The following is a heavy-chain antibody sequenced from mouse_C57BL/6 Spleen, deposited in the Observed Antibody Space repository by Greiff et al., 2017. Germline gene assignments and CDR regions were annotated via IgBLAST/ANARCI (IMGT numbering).Heavy chain of an antibody. CDR2: SRNKANDYTT. CDR3: ARDDYYGSNLAWFAY. V-gene: IGHV7-1*01. J-gene: IGHJ3*01. CDR1: GFPFSDFY. Sequence: EVMLVESGGGLVQSGRSLRLSCATSGFPFSDFYMEWVRQAPGKGREWIAASRNKANDYTTEYSASVKGRFLVSRDTSQSILYLQMNALRAEDTAIYYCARDDYYGSNLAWFAYWGQGTLVTVSA. D-gene: IGHD1-1*01.